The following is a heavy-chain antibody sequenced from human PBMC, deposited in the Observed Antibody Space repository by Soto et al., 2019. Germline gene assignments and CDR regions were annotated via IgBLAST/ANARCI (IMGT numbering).Heavy chain of an antibody. J-gene: IGHJ6*02. CDR1: GFTFSSHA. D-gene: IGHD6-13*01. CDR3: AKAAAAGGYYYYYGMDV. Sequence: GGSLRLSCAASGFTFSSHAMSWVRQAPGKGLGWVSAISGSGGSTYYADSVKGRFTISRDNSKNTLYLQMNSLRAEDTAVYYCAKAAAAGGYYYYYGMDVWGQGTTVTVSS. CDR2: ISGSGGST. V-gene: IGHV3-23*01.